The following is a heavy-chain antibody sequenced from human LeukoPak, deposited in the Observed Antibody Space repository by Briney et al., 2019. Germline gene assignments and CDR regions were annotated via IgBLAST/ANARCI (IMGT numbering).Heavy chain of an antibody. D-gene: IGHD1-14*01. CDR2: ISYDGSTK. J-gene: IGHJ4*02. CDR3: ASQSPGPDYYLDY. V-gene: IGHV3-30*01. Sequence: GGSLRLSCAASGFTFSSFPMHWVRQAPGKGLEWVAVISYDGSTKYYEDSLKGRFTISRDNSKSTLFLQMNSLRAGDTAVYYCASQSPGPDYYLDYWGRGTLVTVSS. CDR1: GFTFSSFP.